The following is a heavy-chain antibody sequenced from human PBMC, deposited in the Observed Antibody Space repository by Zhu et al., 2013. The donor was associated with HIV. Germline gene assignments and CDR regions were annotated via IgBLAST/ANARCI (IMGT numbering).Heavy chain of an antibody. V-gene: IGHV1-46*01. J-gene: IGHJ6*02. D-gene: IGHD3-10*01. CDR2: INPSGGST. Sequence: QVQLVQSGAEVKKPGASVKVSCKTSGDTFTSYYMHWVRQAPGQGLEWMGIINPSGGSTSYAQKFQGRVTMTRDTSTRTVYMELSSLRSEDTAVYYCARDRFRGVITDVWGQGTTVTVSS. CDR1: GDTFTSYY. CDR3: ARDRFRGVITDV.